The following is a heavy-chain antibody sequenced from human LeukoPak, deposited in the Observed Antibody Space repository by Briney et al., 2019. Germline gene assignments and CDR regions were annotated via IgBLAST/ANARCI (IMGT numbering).Heavy chain of an antibody. J-gene: IGHJ4*02. CDR3: ASGTGPPDY. Sequence: PGRSLRLSCAASGFSFNDYYMTWIRQAPGKGLEWVSYIDSSGFTIYYADSVKGRFTISRDNAKNSLYLQMNSLRAEDTAVYYCASGTGPPDYWGQGTLVTVSS. CDR2: IDSSGFTI. D-gene: IGHD3-10*01. CDR1: GFSFNDYY. V-gene: IGHV3-11*01.